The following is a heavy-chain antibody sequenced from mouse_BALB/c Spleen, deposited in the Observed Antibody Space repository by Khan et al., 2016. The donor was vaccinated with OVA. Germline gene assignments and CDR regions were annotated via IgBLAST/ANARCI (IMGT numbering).Heavy chain of an antibody. J-gene: IGHJ3*01. D-gene: IGHD1-1*01. V-gene: IGHV1-18*01. CDR1: NYSFTDYT. CDR3: TRSSYGGFTY. CDR2: INPYNGGS. Sequence: VQLKQSGPELVKPGDSMKISCKASNYSFTDYTMNWVKQSHGKNLEWIGLINPYNGGSNYNQKFKGKATLTVDKSSSTAYMELLSLTSEDSAVYYCTRSSYGGFTYWGQGTLVTVSA.